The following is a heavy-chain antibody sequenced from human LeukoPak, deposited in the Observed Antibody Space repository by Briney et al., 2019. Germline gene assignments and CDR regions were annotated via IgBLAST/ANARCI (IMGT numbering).Heavy chain of an antibody. Sequence: SETLSLTCPVSGGSTSGYYWSWIRQSPGKGPEWIGYIDYSGNTNFNPSLKSRVSISIDTSKNQFSLKLSSVTAADTALYYCAGARKLLVIFWGQGTPVTVSS. CDR1: GGSTSGYY. CDR3: AGARKLLVIF. CDR2: IDYSGNT. D-gene: IGHD3-22*01. J-gene: IGHJ4*02. V-gene: IGHV4-59*08.